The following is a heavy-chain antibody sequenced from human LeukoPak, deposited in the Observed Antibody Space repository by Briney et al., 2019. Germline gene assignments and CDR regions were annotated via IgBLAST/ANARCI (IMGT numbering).Heavy chain of an antibody. CDR3: AKDGSGDYRRELLVWYFDY. D-gene: IGHD2-15*01. J-gene: IGHJ4*02. CDR2: ISGSGGST. Sequence: GGSLRLSCAASGFTFSSYAMSRVRQAPGKGLEWVSAISGSGGSTYYADSVKGRFTISRDNSKNTLYLQMNSLRAEDTAVYYCAKDGSGDYRRELLVWYFDYWGQGTLVTVSS. CDR1: GFTFSSYA. V-gene: IGHV3-23*01.